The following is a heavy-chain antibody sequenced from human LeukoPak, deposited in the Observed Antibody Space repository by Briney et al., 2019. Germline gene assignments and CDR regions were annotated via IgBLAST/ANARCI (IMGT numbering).Heavy chain of an antibody. Sequence: GGSLRLSCAASGFTFSSYAMHWVRQAPGKGLEWVAVISYDGSNKYYADSVKGRFTISRDNSKNTLYLQMNSLRAEDTAAYYCARDPSGLEPLDYWGQGTLVTVSS. V-gene: IGHV3-30-3*01. CDR3: ARDPSGLEPLDY. D-gene: IGHD1-14*01. CDR2: ISYDGSNK. CDR1: GFTFSSYA. J-gene: IGHJ4*02.